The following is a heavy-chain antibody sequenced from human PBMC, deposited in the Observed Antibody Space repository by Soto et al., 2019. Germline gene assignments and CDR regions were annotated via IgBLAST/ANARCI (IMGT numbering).Heavy chain of an antibody. CDR2: IHYSGST. J-gene: IGHJ4*02. CDR3: ARHEGNGNVWPLDY. Sequence: SETLSLTCTVSGGSISSYYWSWIRQPPGKGLEWIGYIHYSGSTYYMPSLRSRVTLSVDTSKNQFSLRLTSVTAEDTAVYYCARHEGNGNVWPLDYWGQGILVTVSS. D-gene: IGHD2-8*01. V-gene: IGHV4-59*04. CDR1: GGSISSYY.